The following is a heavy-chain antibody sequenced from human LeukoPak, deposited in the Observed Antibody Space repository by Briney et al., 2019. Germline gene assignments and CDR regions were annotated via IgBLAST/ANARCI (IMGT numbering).Heavy chain of an antibody. CDR3: AKTITVVAAYYYGMDV. CDR1: GFTFSSYA. Sequence: GGSLRLSCAASGFTFSSYAMSWVRQAPGKGLEWVSAISGSGGSTYYADSVKGRFTISRDNSKNTLFLQMNSLRAEDTAVYYCAKTITVVAAYYYGMDVWGQGTTVTVSS. J-gene: IGHJ6*02. CDR2: ISGSGGST. V-gene: IGHV3-23*01. D-gene: IGHD2-15*01.